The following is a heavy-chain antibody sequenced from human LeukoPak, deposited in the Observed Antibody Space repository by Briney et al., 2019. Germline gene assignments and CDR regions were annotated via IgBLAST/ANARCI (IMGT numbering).Heavy chain of an antibody. CDR2: MNPNSGNT. D-gene: IGHD3-10*01. V-gene: IGHV1-8*01. J-gene: IGHJ4*02. CDR3: ARGVKDGSGSYYHDY. Sequence: APVKVSCKASGYTFTSYDMNWVRQATGHGLEWMGWMNPNSGNTGYAQKFQGRVTMTRNTSISTAYMELSSLRSEDTAVYYCARGVKDGSGSYYHDYWGQGTLVTVSS. CDR1: GYTFTSYD.